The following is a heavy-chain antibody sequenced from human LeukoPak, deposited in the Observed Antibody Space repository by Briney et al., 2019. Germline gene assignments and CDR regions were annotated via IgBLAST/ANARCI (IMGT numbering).Heavy chain of an antibody. CDR2: IGGSGGDT. CDR3: AKDFVVVPGLVNYFDS. J-gene: IGHJ4*02. D-gene: IGHD2-15*01. V-gene: IGHV3-23*01. CDR1: GFTFSNYA. Sequence: QPGESLRLSCAASGFTFSNYAMSWVRQAPGKGLEWVSVIGGSGGDTYYADSVKGRFTISRDNSKNRLYLRMNSLRAEDTALYYCAKDFVVVPGLVNYFDSWGQGTLVTVSS.